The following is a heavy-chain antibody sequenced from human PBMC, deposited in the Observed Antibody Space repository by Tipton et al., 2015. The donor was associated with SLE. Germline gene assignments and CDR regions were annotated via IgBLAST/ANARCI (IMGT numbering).Heavy chain of an antibody. J-gene: IGHJ4*02. CDR1: GGSISSSSYY. Sequence: TLSLTCDVSGGSISSSSYYWGWIRQPPGNTLEWIGSVHYRGTSYNNPSLTSRVSVSVDTSKNLFSLKLSSVAAADTAVYYCARDISGHFAYLSQGTLVTVSS. CDR3: ARDISGHFAY. D-gene: IGHD3-10*01. CDR2: VHYRGTS. V-gene: IGHV4-39*07.